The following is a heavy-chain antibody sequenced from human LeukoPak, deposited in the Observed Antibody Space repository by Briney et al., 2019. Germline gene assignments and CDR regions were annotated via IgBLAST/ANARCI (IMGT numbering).Heavy chain of an antibody. Sequence: GGSLRLSCAASGFTFSSYAMSWVRQAPGKGLGWVSAISGSGGSTYYADSVKGRLTISRDNSKNTLYLQMNSPRAEDTAVYYCAKGLVVVPAARLDWFDPWGQGTLVTVSS. V-gene: IGHV3-23*01. CDR3: AKGLVVVPAARLDWFDP. J-gene: IGHJ5*02. CDR1: GFTFSSYA. D-gene: IGHD2-2*01. CDR2: ISGSGGST.